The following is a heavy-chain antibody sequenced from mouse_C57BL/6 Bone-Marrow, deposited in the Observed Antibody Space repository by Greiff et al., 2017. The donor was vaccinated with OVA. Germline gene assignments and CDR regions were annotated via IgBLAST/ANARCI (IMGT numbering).Heavy chain of an antibody. D-gene: IGHD2-3*01. Sequence: QVQLQQPGAELVKPGASVKMSCKASGYTFTSYWITWVKQRPGQGLEWIGDIYPGSGSTKYNEKFKSKATLPVDTSSSTAYVQLSSRTSEDSAVYYCSRWGDLYDGYYVWFAYGGQGTLVTVSA. CDR3: SRWGDLYDGYYVWFAY. J-gene: IGHJ3*01. CDR2: IYPGSGST. V-gene: IGHV1-55*01. CDR1: GYTFTSYW.